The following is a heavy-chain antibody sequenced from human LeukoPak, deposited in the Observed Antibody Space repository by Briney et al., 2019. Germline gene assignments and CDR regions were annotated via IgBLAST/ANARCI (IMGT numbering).Heavy chain of an antibody. Sequence: PGGSLRLSCAASGFTFSSYGMHWVRQAPGKGLEWVAFIRYDGSNKYYADSVKGRFTISRDNAKNSLYLQLNSLRAEDAAVYYCARWGNNDFDYWGQGTLVTVSS. V-gene: IGHV3-30*02. CDR3: ARWGNNDFDY. J-gene: IGHJ4*02. CDR1: GFTFSSYG. D-gene: IGHD5-24*01. CDR2: IRYDGSNK.